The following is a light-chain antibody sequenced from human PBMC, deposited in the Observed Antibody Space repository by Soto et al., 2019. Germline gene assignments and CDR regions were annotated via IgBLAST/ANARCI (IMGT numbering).Light chain of an antibody. Sequence: QSVLTQPPSVSGAPGQRVTISCTGSSSNIGAGYDVNWYQQLPGTAPKLLIHHNINRPSGVPDRISGSKSGTSASLAITGLQAEDEADYYCQTYDSLSGSEVFGGGTKVTVL. CDR1: SSNIGAGYD. CDR3: QTYDSLSGSEV. J-gene: IGLJ2*01. CDR2: HNI. V-gene: IGLV1-40*01.